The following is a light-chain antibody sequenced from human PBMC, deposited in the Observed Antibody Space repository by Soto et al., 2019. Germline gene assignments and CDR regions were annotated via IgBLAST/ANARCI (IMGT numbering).Light chain of an antibody. V-gene: IGKV1-39*01. CDR3: QQYCVRPWT. J-gene: IGKJ1*01. CDR2: VAS. CDR1: QSIGRF. Sequence: DIQMTQSPSSLSASVGDRVTITCRASQSIGRFLNWHQQKPGKAPNVLINVASTLRSGVPSRFSGSGSGTDFNLTISGLQAEDVAVYYCQQYCVRPWTFGQGTKVQIK.